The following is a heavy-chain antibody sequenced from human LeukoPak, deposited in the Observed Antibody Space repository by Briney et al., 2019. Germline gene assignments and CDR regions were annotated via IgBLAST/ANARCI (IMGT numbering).Heavy chain of an antibody. Sequence: ASVKVSCKASGYTFTGYYMHWVRQAPAQGLEWMGWINPNSGGTNYAQKFQGRVTMTRDTSISTAYMELSRLRSDDTAVYYCARGPYYGSGNDYWGQGTLVTVSS. V-gene: IGHV1-2*02. CDR2: INPNSGGT. CDR3: ARGPYYGSGNDY. J-gene: IGHJ4*02. CDR1: GYTFTGYY. D-gene: IGHD3-10*01.